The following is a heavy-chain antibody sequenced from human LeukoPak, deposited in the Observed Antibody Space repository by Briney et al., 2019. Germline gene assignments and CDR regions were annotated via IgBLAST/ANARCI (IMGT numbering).Heavy chain of an antibody. CDR1: GGSISSYY. J-gene: IGHJ4*02. D-gene: IGHD6-25*01. CDR3: ARDPGRRGSGLD. CDR2: IYYSGST. Sequence: SETLSLTCTVSGGSISSYYLNWIRQPPGKGLEWVEHIYYSGSTSYNPSLKSRVTISVDTSKNQFSLRLNSVTAADTAVYYCARDPGRRGSGLDWGQGSLVTVSS. V-gene: IGHV4-59*01.